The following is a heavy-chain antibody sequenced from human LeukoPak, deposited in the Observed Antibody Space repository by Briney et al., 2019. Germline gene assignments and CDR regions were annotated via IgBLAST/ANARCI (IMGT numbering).Heavy chain of an antibody. V-gene: IGHV4-59*01. CDR1: GGSISSYY. D-gene: IGHD3-10*01. CDR2: IYYSGST. CDR3: ARGEVTMVRGVIRGNYYYYMDV. J-gene: IGHJ6*03. Sequence: SETLSLTCTVSGGSISSYYWSWIRQPPGKGLEWIGYIYYSGSTNYNPSLKSRVTISVDTSKNQFSLKLSSVTAADTAVYYCARGEVTMVRGVIRGNYYYYMDVWGKGTTVTISS.